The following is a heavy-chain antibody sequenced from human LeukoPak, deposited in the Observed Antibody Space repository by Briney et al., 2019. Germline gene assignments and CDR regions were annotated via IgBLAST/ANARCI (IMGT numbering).Heavy chain of an antibody. CDR3: ARERLSSGYFDY. V-gene: IGHV4-31*03. CDR1: GGSISSGGYY. D-gene: IGHD3-22*01. Sequence: SQTLSLTCTVSGGSISSGGYYWSWIRQHPGKGLEWTGYIYYSGSTYYNPSLKSRVTISVDTSKNQFSLKLSSVTAADTAVYYCARERLSSGYFDYWGQGTLVTVSS. J-gene: IGHJ4*02. CDR2: IYYSGST.